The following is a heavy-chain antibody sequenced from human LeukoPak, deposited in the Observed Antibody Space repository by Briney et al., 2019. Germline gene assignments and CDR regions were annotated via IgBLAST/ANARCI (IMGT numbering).Heavy chain of an antibody. Sequence: SETLPLTCTVSGGSISSSSYYWGWIRQPPGKGLEWIGSIYYSGSTYYNPSLKSRVTISVDTSKNQFSLKLSSVTAADTAVYYCASTVYVWGSYRTFDYWGQGTLVTVSS. CDR2: IYYSGST. V-gene: IGHV4-39*01. D-gene: IGHD3-16*02. CDR3: ASTVYVWGSYRTFDY. J-gene: IGHJ4*02. CDR1: GGSISSSSYY.